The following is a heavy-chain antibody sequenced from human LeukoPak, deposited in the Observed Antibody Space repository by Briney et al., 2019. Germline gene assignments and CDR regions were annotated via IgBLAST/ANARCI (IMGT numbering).Heavy chain of an antibody. CDR1: GFTFSSYG. CDR3: AKGFRYYYYYMDV. Sequence: GGFLRLSCAASGFTFSSYGMHWVRQAPGKGLEWVSAISGSGGSTYYADSVKGRFTISRDNSKNTLYLQMNSLRAEDTAVYYCAKGFRYYYYYMDVWGKGTTVTVSS. J-gene: IGHJ6*03. CDR2: ISGSGGST. V-gene: IGHV3-23*01.